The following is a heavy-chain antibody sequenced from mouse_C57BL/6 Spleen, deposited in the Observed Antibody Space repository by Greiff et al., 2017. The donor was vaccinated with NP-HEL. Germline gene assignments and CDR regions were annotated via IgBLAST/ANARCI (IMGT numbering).Heavy chain of an antibody. CDR1: GFTFSSYG. J-gene: IGHJ4*01. CDR3: ARLDGNYPYYYAMDY. V-gene: IGHV5-6*01. Sequence: EVQGVESGGDLVKPGGSLKLSCAASGFTFSSYGMSWVRQTPDKRLEWVATISSGGSYTYYPDSVKGRFTISRDNAKNTLYLQMSSLKSEDTAMYYCARLDGNYPYYYAMDYWGQGTSVTVSS. CDR2: ISSGGSYT. D-gene: IGHD2-1*01.